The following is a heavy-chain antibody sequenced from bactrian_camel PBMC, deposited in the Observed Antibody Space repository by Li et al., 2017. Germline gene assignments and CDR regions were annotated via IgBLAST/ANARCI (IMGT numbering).Heavy chain of an antibody. V-gene: IGHV3S1*01. J-gene: IGHJ4*01. CDR1: GPTYSRNC. CDR2: INTDGDTT. D-gene: IGHD4*01. Sequence: QVQLVESGGGSVQAGGSLRLSCAASGPTYSRNCMGWFRQAPKKGLEWVSTINTDGDTTNYSDSVKGRFTISRDNAKNTLNLQMTSLTPEDTAMYYCAAEDYCVVAPPRDVPRFRYKGQGTQVTVS.